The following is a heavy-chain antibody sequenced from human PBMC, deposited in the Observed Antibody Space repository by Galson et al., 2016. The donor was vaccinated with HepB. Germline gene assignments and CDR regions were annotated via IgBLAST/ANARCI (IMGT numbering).Heavy chain of an antibody. D-gene: IGHD2-15*01. V-gene: IGHV3-48*01. CDR3: ARDGAALRISAGNFAY. CDR1: GFTFSSYS. CDR2: ISGSSGTI. Sequence: SLRLSCAASGFTFSSYSMNWVRQAPGKGLEWVSYISGSSGTIHYTDSVKGRFTISRDNAKNSLYLQMNSLRAEDTAVYYCARDGAALRISAGNFAYWGQGTLVTVSS. J-gene: IGHJ4*02.